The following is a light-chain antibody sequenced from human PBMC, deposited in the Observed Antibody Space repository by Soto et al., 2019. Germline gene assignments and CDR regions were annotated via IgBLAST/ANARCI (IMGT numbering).Light chain of an antibody. Sequence: EIVMTQSPPSLTVTPGEPASISCRSSQRLLHSNGNTFLDWYVQKPGQSPQLLIYLGSNRASGVPERVSGSEAGTDFTLKISRVEAEDVGVYYCMQALQTPYTFGQGTKLEI. CDR1: QRLLHSNGNTF. CDR3: MQALQTPYT. J-gene: IGKJ2*01. CDR2: LGS. V-gene: IGKV2-28*01.